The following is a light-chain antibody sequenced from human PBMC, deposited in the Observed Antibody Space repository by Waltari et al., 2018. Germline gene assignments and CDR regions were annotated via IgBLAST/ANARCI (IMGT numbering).Light chain of an antibody. CDR1: SSNIGSNY. CDR2: RNN. V-gene: IGLV1-47*01. Sequence: QSVLTQPPPASGTPGQRVTISCSGSSSNIGSNYVYWYQQLPGTAPKLLIYRNNKRPSGVPDGFSGSKSGTSASLAISGLRSEDEADYYCAAWDDSLVFGGGTKLTVL. CDR3: AAWDDSLV. J-gene: IGLJ3*02.